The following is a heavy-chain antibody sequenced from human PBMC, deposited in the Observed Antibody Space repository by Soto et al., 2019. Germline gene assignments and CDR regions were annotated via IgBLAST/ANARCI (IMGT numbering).Heavy chain of an antibody. CDR2: ISGSVAGT. CDR1: GFTFTTYA. CDR3: AKEALTVAGNNFDS. D-gene: IGHD6-19*01. V-gene: IGHV3-23*01. Sequence: LLESGGGLVQPGGSLRLSCAASGFTFTTYAMGWVRQAPGKGLEWVSSISGSVAGTFYEDSVKGRFTISRDNAKKMVYLQMNGLRADDTALYYCAKEALTVAGNNFDSWGQGTLVTVSS. J-gene: IGHJ4*02.